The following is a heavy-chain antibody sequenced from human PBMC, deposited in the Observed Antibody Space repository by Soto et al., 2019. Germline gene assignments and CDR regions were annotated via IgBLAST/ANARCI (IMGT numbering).Heavy chain of an antibody. D-gene: IGHD3-22*01. V-gene: IGHV4-30-4*01. CDR2: IYYSGST. J-gene: IGHJ6*02. CDR1: GGSISSGDYY. Sequence: SETLSLTXTVSGGSISSGDYYWSWIRQPPGKGLEWIGYIYYSGSTYYNPSLKSRVTISVDTSKNQFSLKLSSVTAADTAVYYCARALDYYDSSGYRYYYGMDVWGQGTTVTVSS. CDR3: ARALDYYDSSGYRYYYGMDV.